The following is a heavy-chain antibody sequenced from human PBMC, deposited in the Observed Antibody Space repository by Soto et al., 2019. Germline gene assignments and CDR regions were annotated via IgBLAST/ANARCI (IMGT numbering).Heavy chain of an antibody. CDR1: GYTFTGYY. V-gene: IGHV1-2*02. D-gene: IGHD3-3*01. CDR2: INPNSGGT. CDR3: ARVKITISYYHYGMDV. Sequence: ASVKVSCKASGYTFTGYYMHWVRQAPGQGLEWMGWINPNSGGTNYAQKFQGRVTMTRDTSISTAYMELSRLRSDDTAVYYCARVKITISYYHYGMDVWGQGTTVTVSS. J-gene: IGHJ6*02.